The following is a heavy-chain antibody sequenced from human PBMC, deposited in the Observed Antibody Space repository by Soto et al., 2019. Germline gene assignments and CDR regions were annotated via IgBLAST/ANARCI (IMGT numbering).Heavy chain of an antibody. CDR2: IVPTVDTS. Sequence: QVQLVQSGAEVRQPASSVKVSCKTSGATFSSYAITWVRQAPGQGLEWMGGIVPTVDTSTYAQKFQGRVSISAHXFTNTGYMELSSLRSDDTAVYYCVRVVAIPGYPDNWGQGTLVTVSS. V-gene: IGHV1-69*12. D-gene: IGHD5-12*01. CDR1: GATFSSYA. J-gene: IGHJ4*02. CDR3: VRVVAIPGYPDN.